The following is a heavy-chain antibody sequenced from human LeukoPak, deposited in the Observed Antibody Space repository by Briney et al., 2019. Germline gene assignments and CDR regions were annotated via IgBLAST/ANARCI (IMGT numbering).Heavy chain of an antibody. CDR2: IHPSTGNP. J-gene: IGHJ4*02. D-gene: IGHD3-10*01. CDR3: ARDSEGFDY. CDR1: GYSFTNYA. Sequence: ASVKVSCKASGYSFTNYAMNWVRQAPGQGLEWMGWIHPSTGNPTYAQGFTGRFVFSLDTSVSTAYLQISSLKAEDTAVYYCARDSEGFDYWGQGTLVTVSS. V-gene: IGHV7-4-1*02.